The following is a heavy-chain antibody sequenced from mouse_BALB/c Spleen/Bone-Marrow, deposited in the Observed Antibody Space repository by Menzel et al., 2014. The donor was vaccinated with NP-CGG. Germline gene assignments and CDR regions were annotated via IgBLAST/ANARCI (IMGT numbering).Heavy chain of an antibody. CDR3: ARGGHDFSLDY. CDR1: GYTFTDNW. V-gene: IGHV1-69*01. J-gene: IGHJ4*01. D-gene: IGHD2-4*01. Sequence: QVQLQQSGAELGMPGASVKMSCKASGYTFTDNWMYWVKQRPGQGLEWIGAIDTSDSYTNFNQKFMGKASLTVDASSSTAYMQVSSLTSDASAVYYCARGGHDFSLDYWGQGTSATVSS. CDR2: IDTSDSYT.